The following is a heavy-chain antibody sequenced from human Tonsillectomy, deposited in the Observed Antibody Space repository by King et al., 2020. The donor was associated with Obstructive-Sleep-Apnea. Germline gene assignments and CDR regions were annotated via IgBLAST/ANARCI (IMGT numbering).Heavy chain of an antibody. Sequence: VQLVESGGGVVQPGRSLRLSCAASGFTFSSYAMHWVRQAPGKGLEWVAVISYDGSNKYYADSVKGRFTISRDNSKNTLYLQMNSLRAEDTAVYYCARRYSYPYYGMDVWGQGTTVTVSS. J-gene: IGHJ6*02. CDR2: ISYDGSNK. D-gene: IGHD5-18*01. V-gene: IGHV3-30*04. CDR3: ARRYSYPYYGMDV. CDR1: GFTFSSYA.